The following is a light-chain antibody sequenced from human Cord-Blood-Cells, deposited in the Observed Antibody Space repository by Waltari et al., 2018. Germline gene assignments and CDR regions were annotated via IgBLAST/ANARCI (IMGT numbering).Light chain of an antibody. J-gene: IGLJ3*02. CDR1: SSDVGGYNY. Sequence: QSALTQPASVSGSPGQSITISCTGTSSDVGGYNYFSWYQQHPGKVPKLIIYDVSKRPAGVSIRFSGSKSGNTASLTSSGVQAEDEADYYCSSYTSSSSLVFGGGTKLAVL. V-gene: IGLV2-14*01. CDR3: SSYTSSSSLV. CDR2: DVS.